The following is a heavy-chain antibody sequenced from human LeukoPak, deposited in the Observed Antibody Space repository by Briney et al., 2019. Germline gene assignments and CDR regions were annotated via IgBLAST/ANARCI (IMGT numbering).Heavy chain of an antibody. V-gene: IGHV4-39*07. J-gene: IGHJ4*02. D-gene: IGHD3-10*01. CDR1: GGSVSSSPYS. Sequence: SETLSLTCTVSGGSVSSSPYSWGWIRQPPGKGLHWIGSVYYTGRPYYTPSLKSRVTISLDTSRNQFSLRLTSVSAADTAVNYCARDPKSGSFDYWGRGNLVTVSS. CDR2: VYYTGRP. CDR3: ARDPKSGSFDY.